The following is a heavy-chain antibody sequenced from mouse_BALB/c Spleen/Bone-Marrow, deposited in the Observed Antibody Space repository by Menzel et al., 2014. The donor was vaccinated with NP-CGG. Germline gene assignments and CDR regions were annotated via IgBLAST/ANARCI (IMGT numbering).Heavy chain of an antibody. CDR3: AREGDYSSSSLDY. J-gene: IGHJ2*01. Sequence: VQLQQSGPGLVKPSQSLSLTCTVTGYSITSDYTWNWIRQFPGNKLEWMGFITYSGSTSYNPSLKSRISITLDTSKNQFFLQLNSVTTERTATYYCAREGDYSSSSLDYWGQGTTLTVSS. CDR1: GYSITSDYT. D-gene: IGHD1-1*01. V-gene: IGHV3-2*02. CDR2: ITYSGST.